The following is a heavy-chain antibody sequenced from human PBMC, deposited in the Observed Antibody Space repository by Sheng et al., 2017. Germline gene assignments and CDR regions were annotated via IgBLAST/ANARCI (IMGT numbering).Heavy chain of an antibody. D-gene: IGHD3-10*01. CDR3: ARETRKGVRGSGDAFDI. V-gene: IGHV3-48*03. CDR1: GFTFSSYE. CDR2: ISSSGTTI. Sequence: EVQLVESGGGLVQPGGSLRLSCAASGFTFSSYEMNWVRQAPGKGLEWVSYISSSGTTIYYADSMKGRFTISRDNPKNSLYLQMNSLRAEDTAVYYCARETRKGVRGSGDAFDIWGQGTMVTVSS. J-gene: IGHJ3*02.